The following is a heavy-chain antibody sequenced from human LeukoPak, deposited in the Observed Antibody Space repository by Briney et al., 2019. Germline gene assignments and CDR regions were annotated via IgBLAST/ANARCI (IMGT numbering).Heavy chain of an antibody. CDR2: IYYSGIT. Sequence: SETLSLTCSVSGGSISSSYWSWIRQPPGKGLEWIGYIYYSGITDYNPSLRGRVTMSLDTSKNQFSLKLNSLTAADTAVYYCARDMLGYYYGSGNYGSFDTWGQGTLVTVSS. CDR1: GGSISSSY. CDR3: ARDMLGYYYGSGNYGSFDT. J-gene: IGHJ5*02. V-gene: IGHV4-59*01. D-gene: IGHD3-10*01.